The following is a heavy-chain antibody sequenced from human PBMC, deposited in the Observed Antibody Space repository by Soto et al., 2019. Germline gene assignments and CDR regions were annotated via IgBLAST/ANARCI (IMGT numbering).Heavy chain of an antibody. D-gene: IGHD1-1*01. V-gene: IGHV4-30-4*02. CDR1: GDSISSADYY. Sequence: SDTLSLTCTVSGDSISSADYYWSWIRQTPGKGLEWIGHIFYSGTTYYNPSLKSRLTISVDTSKNHFSLRLTSVTAADTAVYYCARDLWVEPELYYYGMDVWGQGTTVT. CDR3: ARDLWVEPELYYYGMDV. CDR2: IFYSGTT. J-gene: IGHJ6*02.